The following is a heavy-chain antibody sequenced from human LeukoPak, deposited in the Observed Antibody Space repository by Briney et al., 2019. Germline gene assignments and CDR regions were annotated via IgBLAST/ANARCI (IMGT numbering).Heavy chain of an antibody. J-gene: IGHJ5*02. D-gene: IGHD1-26*01. Sequence: ASVKVSCKASGYTFTSYGISWVRQAPGQGLEWMGWISAYNGNTNYAQKLQGRVTMTTDTSTSTAYMELRSLRSEDTAVYYCARTPLAGGTGWFDPWGQGTLVTVSS. CDR3: ARTPLAGGTGWFDP. V-gene: IGHV1-18*01. CDR2: ISAYNGNT. CDR1: GYTFTSYG.